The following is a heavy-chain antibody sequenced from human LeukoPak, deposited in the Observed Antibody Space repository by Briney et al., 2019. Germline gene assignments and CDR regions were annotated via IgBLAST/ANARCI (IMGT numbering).Heavy chain of an antibody. CDR2: INWNSGTI. J-gene: IGHJ4*02. CDR1: GFIFDDYA. Sequence: GGSLRLSCAASGFIFDDYAMHWVRQAPGKGLEWVSGINWNSGTIGYADSVKGRFTISRDNAKNSLYLQMNSLRADDMAFYYCARDRFRYCSGAYCSHFEFWGQGTLVSVSS. CDR3: ARDRFRYCSGAYCSHFEF. D-gene: IGHD2-15*01. V-gene: IGHV3-9*03.